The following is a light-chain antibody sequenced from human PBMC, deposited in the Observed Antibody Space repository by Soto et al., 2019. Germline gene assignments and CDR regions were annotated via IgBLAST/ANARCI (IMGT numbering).Light chain of an antibody. CDR1: SSDVGGYNY. J-gene: IGLJ1*01. CDR2: EVT. Sequence: QSVLTQPPSASGSPGQSVTISCTGTSSDVGGYNYVSWYQQHPGKAPKLMIYEVTKRPSGVPDRFSGSKSGNTASLTVSGLQAEDEADYYCISYADTASVFXTGTKVTVL. CDR3: ISYADTASV. V-gene: IGLV2-8*01.